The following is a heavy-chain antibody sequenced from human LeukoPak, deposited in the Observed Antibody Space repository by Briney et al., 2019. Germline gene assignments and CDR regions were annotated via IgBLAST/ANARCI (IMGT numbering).Heavy chain of an antibody. V-gene: IGHV4-34*01. CDR2: INHSGST. CDR3: AIRPSYQWLETISFDP. D-gene: IGHD6-19*01. CDR1: GGSISCYY. Sequence: PSATLSLSCTASGGSISCYYWSWIRKPPGKGLELVGEINHSGSTNYNPSLKSRVTISVDTSKNHFSLQLSSVTAADTAVYYCAIRPSYQWLETISFDPWGQGTLVTVSS. J-gene: IGHJ5*02.